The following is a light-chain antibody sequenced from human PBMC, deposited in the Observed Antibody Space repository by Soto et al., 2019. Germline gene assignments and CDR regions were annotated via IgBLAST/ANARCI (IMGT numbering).Light chain of an antibody. J-gene: IGKJ1*01. CDR1: QSVSSY. Sequence: EIVLTQSPATLPLSPGERDILSCRASQSVSSYLAWYQQKRGQAARLLIDDASNRATGIPARFSGSGSGTDFALSISSLDPEDFAIYFCQRRSDWPPRTFGQGTKVEIK. CDR2: DAS. CDR3: QRRSDWPPRT. V-gene: IGKV3-11*01.